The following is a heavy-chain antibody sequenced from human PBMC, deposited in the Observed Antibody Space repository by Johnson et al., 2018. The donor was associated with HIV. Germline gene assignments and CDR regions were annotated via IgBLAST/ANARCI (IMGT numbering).Heavy chain of an antibody. CDR2: ISYDGSKR. D-gene: IGHD4-23*01. J-gene: IGHJ3*02. CDR3: ASGEDYGGNYGALDI. Sequence: QVQLVESGGGVVQPGRSLRLSCAASRFTFSSYAMHWVRQAPGKGLEWVAVISYDGSKRYYADSVRGRFTISRDNSKNTLDLQVNGLRVEDTAVFYCASGEDYGGNYGALDIWGQGTMVTVSS. V-gene: IGHV3-30*01. CDR1: RFTFSSYA.